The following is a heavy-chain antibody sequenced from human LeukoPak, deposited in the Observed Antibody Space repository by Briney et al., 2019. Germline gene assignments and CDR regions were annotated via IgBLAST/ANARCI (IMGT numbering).Heavy chain of an antibody. CDR2: ISFDGSNQ. J-gene: IGHJ1*01. CDR3: AKSHPPTVNTEEGEYLQR. D-gene: IGHD4-17*01. CDR1: GFTFSSFG. V-gene: IGHV3-30*18. Sequence: PGGSLRLSCAASGFTFSSFGMHWVRQAPGQGMEWVAVISFDGSNQYYADSVKGRFTIYRDNFKNTVYLQMNSLRAEETAVYYCAKSHPPTVNTEEGEYLQRWGQGTLVTVSS.